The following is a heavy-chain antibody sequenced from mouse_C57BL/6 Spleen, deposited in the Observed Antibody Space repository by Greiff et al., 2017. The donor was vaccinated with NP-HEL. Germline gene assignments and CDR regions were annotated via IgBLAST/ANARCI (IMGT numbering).Heavy chain of an antibody. Sequence: EVMLVESVAELVRPGASVKLSCTASGFNIKNTYMHWVKQRPEQGLEWIGRIDPANGNTKYAPKFQGKATITADTSSNTAYLQLSSLTSEDTAIYYCARSKNYGSSPYYYAMDYWGQGTSVTVSS. CDR2: IDPANGNT. CDR1: GFNIKNTY. J-gene: IGHJ4*01. V-gene: IGHV14-3*01. D-gene: IGHD1-1*01. CDR3: ARSKNYGSSPYYYAMDY.